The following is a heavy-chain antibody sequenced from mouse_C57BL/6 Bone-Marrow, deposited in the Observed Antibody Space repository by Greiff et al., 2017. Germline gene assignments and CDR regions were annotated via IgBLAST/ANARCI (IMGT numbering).Heavy chain of an antibody. J-gene: IGHJ4*01. D-gene: IGHD1-1*01. Sequence: QVQLKQPGAELVKPGASVKLSCKASGYTFTSYWMHWVKQRPGQGLEWIGMIHPNSGSTNYNEKFKSKATLTVDKSSSTAYMQLSSLTSEDSAVYYCARCYYYGRRAMDYWGQGTSVTVSS. CDR2: IHPNSGST. CDR1: GYTFTSYW. CDR3: ARCYYYGRRAMDY. V-gene: IGHV1-64*01.